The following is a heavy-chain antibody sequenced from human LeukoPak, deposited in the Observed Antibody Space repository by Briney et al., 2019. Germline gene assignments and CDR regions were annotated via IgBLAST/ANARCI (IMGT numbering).Heavy chain of an antibody. J-gene: IGHJ4*02. D-gene: IGHD6-13*01. Sequence: GGSLRLSCAASGFTFSNAWMNRVRQAPGKGLEWVGRIKSKTDGGTTDYAAPVKGRFTISRDDSKNTLYLQMNSLKTEDTAVYYCARHVRPYSSSWYLDYWAQGILVTVSS. CDR3: ARHVRPYSSSWYLDY. CDR1: GFTFSNAW. V-gene: IGHV3-15*07. CDR2: IKSKTDGGTT.